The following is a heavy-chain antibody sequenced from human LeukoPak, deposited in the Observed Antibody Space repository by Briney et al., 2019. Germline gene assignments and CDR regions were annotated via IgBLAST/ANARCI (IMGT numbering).Heavy chain of an antibody. V-gene: IGHV3-9*01. CDR2: ISWNSGSI. J-gene: IGHJ6*03. CDR3: ARDYQYYDFWSGYYDYYYYMDV. CDR1: GFTFDDYA. Sequence: PGRSLRPSCAASGFTFDDYAMHWVRQAPGKGLEWVSGISWNSGSIGYADSVKGRFTISRDNAKNSLYLQMNSLRAEDTAVYYCARDYQYYDFWSGYYDYYYYMDVWGKGTTVTVSS. D-gene: IGHD3-3*01.